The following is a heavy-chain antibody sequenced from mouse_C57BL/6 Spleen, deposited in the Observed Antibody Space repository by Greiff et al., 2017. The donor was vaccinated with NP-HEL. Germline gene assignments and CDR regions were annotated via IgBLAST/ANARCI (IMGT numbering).Heavy chain of an antibody. J-gene: IGHJ4*01. CDR3: ARRVYDYDEGYAMDY. CDR2: IYPGSGST. V-gene: IGHV1-55*01. Sequence: QVQLQHPGAELVKPGASVKVSCKASGYTFTSYWITWVKQRPGQGLEWIGDIYPGSGSTNYNEKFKSKATLTVDTSSSTAYMQLSSLTSEDSAVYYCARRVYDYDEGYAMDYWGQGTSVTVSS. D-gene: IGHD2-4*01. CDR1: GYTFTSYW.